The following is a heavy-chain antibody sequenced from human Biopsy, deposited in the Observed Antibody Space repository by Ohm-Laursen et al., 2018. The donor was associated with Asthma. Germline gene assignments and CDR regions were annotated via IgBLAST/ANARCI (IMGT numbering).Heavy chain of an antibody. J-gene: IGHJ6*02. CDR2: ISSSSSTI. Sequence: SLRLSCTASGFTFSSYSMNWVRQAPGKGLEWVSYISSSSSTIYYADSVKGRFTISRDNAKNSLYLQMNSLRAEDTAVYYCARDANIYYDSSGYYYNYYYGLDVWGQGTTATVSS. D-gene: IGHD3-22*01. CDR1: GFTFSSYS. V-gene: IGHV3-48*01. CDR3: ARDANIYYDSSGYYYNYYYGLDV.